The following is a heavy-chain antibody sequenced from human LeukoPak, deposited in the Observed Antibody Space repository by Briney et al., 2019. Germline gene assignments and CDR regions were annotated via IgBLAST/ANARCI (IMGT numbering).Heavy chain of an antibody. CDR2: IYYSGST. CDR1: GGSISGSSYY. V-gene: IGHV4-39*07. J-gene: IGHJ4*02. CDR3: ARTPTRESFDY. D-gene: IGHD1-26*01. Sequence: SETLSLTCTVSGGSISGSSYYWGWIRQPPGKGLEWIGSIYYSGSTYYNPSLKSRVTISVDTSKNQFSLKLSSVTAADTAVYYCARTPTRESFDYWGQGTLVTVST.